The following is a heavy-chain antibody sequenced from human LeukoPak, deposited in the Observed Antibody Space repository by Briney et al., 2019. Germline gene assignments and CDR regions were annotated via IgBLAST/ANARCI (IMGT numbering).Heavy chain of an antibody. CDR3: ARARYCSSTSCFLDY. CDR2: ISTSGDST. Sequence: PGGSLRLSCAASGFTVSSNYMTWVRQAPGKGLEWVSTISTSGDSTYYADSVKGRFTISRDNSKNTLYLQMNSLTAEGTALHYCARARYCSSTSCFLDYWGQGTLATVSS. D-gene: IGHD2-2*01. V-gene: IGHV3-23*01. J-gene: IGHJ4*02. CDR1: GFTVSSNY.